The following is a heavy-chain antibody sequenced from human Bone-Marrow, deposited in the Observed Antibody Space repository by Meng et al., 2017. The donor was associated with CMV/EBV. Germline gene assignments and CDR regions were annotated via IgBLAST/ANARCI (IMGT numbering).Heavy chain of an antibody. CDR3: ASANYCSSTSCSNS. Sequence: SVKVSCKVSGYTLTELSMHWVRQAPGQGLEWMGGIIPIFGTANYAQKFQGRVTITTDESTSTAYMELSSLRSEDTAVYYCASANYCSSTSCSNSWGQGTLVTVSS. J-gene: IGHJ4*02. D-gene: IGHD2-2*01. CDR2: IIPIFGTA. CDR1: GYTLTELS. V-gene: IGHV1-69*05.